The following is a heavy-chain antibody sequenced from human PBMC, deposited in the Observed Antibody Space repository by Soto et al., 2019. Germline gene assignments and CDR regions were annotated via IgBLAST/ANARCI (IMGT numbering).Heavy chain of an antibody. J-gene: IGHJ4*02. Sequence: GASVKVSCKASGYAFTSYGISWVRQAPGQGLEWMGWISAYNGNTNYAQKLQGRVTMTADKSTSTAYMELSSLRSEDTAVYYCARATGPDLDYWGQGTLVTVSS. CDR2: ISAYNGNT. V-gene: IGHV1-18*01. CDR1: GYAFTSYG. CDR3: ARATGPDLDY.